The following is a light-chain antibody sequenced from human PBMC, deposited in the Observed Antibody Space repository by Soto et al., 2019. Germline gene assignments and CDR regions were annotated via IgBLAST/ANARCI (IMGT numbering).Light chain of an antibody. CDR2: GAS. Sequence: EIVLTQSPGTLSLSPGERATLSCKASQSCSSNCLAWYQRKPGQAPRLLIYGASYRATDLPYRFSGSGSGTDFTLTITRLEPEDFAVYYCQQYGTSPPKFGHGTKVEI. CDR1: QSCSSNC. V-gene: IGKV3-20*01. CDR3: QQYGTSPPK. J-gene: IGKJ1*01.